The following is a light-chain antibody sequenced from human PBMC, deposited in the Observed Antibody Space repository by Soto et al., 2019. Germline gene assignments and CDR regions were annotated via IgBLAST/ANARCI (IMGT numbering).Light chain of an antibody. CDR1: SSDVGGYNY. CDR2: EVS. V-gene: IGLV2-14*01. CDR3: SSFTNTITRYA. Sequence: QSALTQPASVSGSPGQSITISCTGTSSDVGGYNYVSWFQHHPGKAPKLIIYEVSYRPSGVSARFSGSKSGATASLTISGLQAEDEADYYCSSFTNTITRYAFGTGTKLTVL. J-gene: IGLJ1*01.